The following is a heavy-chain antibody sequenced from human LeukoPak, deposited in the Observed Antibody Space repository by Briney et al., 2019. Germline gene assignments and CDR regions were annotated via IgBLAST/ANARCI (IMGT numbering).Heavy chain of an antibody. CDR1: GFTFSSHW. CDR2: ISSDGSST. Sequence: GGSLRLSCAASGFTFSSHWMHWVRQAPGKGLVWVSRISSDGSSTNYADSVKGRFTISRDNAKNMLYLQMDSLRAEDTAVYYCAGSDWFDPWGQGTLVTVSS. J-gene: IGHJ5*02. CDR3: AGSDWFDP. V-gene: IGHV3-74*01.